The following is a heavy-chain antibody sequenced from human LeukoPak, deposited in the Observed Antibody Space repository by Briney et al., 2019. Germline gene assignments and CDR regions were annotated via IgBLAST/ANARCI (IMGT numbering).Heavy chain of an antibody. CDR2: IYYSGST. D-gene: IGHD4-17*01. CDR1: GGSISSYY. V-gene: IGHV4-59*01. J-gene: IGHJ4*02. CDR3: AKTTVTTWGGYFDY. Sequence: SETLSLTCTVPGGSISSYYWSWFRQPPGKGLEWIGYIYYSGSTNYNPSLKSRVTISVDTSKNQFSLKLSSVTAADTAVYYCAKTTVTTWGGYFDYWGQGTLVTVSS.